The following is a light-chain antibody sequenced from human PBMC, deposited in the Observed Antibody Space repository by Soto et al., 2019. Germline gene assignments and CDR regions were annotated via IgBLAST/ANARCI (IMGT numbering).Light chain of an antibody. Sequence: IQLTQSPSYLSESVLHSITITCWASQSISRYLNWYQQKPGKAPKLLIYAASSLQSEVPSRFSGSGSGTDFSLTISSLQPEDFATYYCQQSYSTPPTFGQGTKVDIK. V-gene: IGKV1-39*01. CDR2: AAS. J-gene: IGKJ1*01. CDR3: QQSYSTPPT. CDR1: QSISRY.